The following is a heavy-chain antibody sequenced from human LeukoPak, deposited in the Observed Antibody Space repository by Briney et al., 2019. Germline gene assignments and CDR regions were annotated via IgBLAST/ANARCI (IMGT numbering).Heavy chain of an antibody. CDR3: ARDEGDHYDSSGYYPPAFDI. V-gene: IGHV4-61*01. CDR1: GGSISSSSYY. Sequence: SETLSLTCTVSGGSISSSSYYWSWIRQPPGKGLEWIGYIYYSGSTNYNPSLKSRVTISVDTSKNQFSLKLSSVTAADTAVYYCARDEGDHYDSSGYYPPAFDIWGQGTMVTVSS. D-gene: IGHD3-22*01. CDR2: IYYSGST. J-gene: IGHJ3*02.